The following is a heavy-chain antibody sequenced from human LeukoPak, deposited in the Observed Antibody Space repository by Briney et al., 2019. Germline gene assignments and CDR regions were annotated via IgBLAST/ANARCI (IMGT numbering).Heavy chain of an antibody. CDR1: GFTFSGST. CDR2: ITSNYAT. Sequence: PGGSLRLSCAASGFTFSGSTMHWVRQASGKGLEWVGRITSNYATAYAASVKGRFTISRDDSKNTAYLQMNSLKTEDTAVYYCARRRHDYGDYYFDYWGQGTLVTVSS. D-gene: IGHD4-17*01. V-gene: IGHV3-73*01. CDR3: ARRRHDYGDYYFDY. J-gene: IGHJ4*02.